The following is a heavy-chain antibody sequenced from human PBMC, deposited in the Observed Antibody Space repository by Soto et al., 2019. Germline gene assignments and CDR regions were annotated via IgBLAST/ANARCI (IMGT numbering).Heavy chain of an antibody. D-gene: IGHD4-17*01. Sequence: PSETLSLTCSVSGGSISSYYWNWIRQAPGKGLEWIGYISNSGTSYYNPSLKSRVTISADMSKSQVSLKMTSVTAADTAVYFCARVNYGDYYYGMDVWGQGTTVTVSS. CDR2: ISNSGTS. V-gene: IGHV4-59*01. J-gene: IGHJ6*02. CDR3: ARVNYGDYYYGMDV. CDR1: GGSISSYY.